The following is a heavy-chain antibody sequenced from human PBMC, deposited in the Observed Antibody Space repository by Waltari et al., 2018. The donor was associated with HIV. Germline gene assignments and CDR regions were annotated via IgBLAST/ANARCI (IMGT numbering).Heavy chain of an antibody. D-gene: IGHD6-19*01. J-gene: IGHJ1*01. Sequence: QLQLQASGPGLVQPSETLSLTCTVSGGSLRSSSYFWGWLRQSPGQGLDWIGSIFYNGSANYNPSLKSRATLSVDTSKNQFSLKLNSVTAADTAVYYCARSPRGEQWLAYWGQGTLVTVSS. V-gene: IGHV4-39*01. CDR1: GGSLRSSSYF. CDR2: IFYNGSA. CDR3: ARSPRGEQWLAY.